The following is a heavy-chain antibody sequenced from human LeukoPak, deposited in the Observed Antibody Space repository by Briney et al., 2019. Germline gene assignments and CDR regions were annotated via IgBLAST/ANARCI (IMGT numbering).Heavy chain of an antibody. CDR2: IIPIFGTA. Sequence: ASVKVSCKASGGTFSSYAISWVRQAPGQGLEWMGGIIPIFGTANYAQKFQGRVTITTDESTSTAYMELSSLRSEDTAVYYCARDGGGYGYNPYYYYYMDVWGKGTTVTVSS. J-gene: IGHJ6*03. D-gene: IGHD5-18*01. CDR1: GGTFSSYA. V-gene: IGHV1-69*05. CDR3: ARDGGGYGYNPYYYYYMDV.